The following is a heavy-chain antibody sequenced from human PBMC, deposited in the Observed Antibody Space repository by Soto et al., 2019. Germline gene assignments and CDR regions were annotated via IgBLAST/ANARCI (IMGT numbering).Heavy chain of an antibody. CDR3: ARPRLRYFDWLSRGDAFDI. V-gene: IGHV3-48*03. Sequence: LRLSCAASGFTFSSYEMNWVRQAPGKGLEWVSYISSSGSTIYYADSVKGRFTISRDNAKNSLHLQMNSLRAEDTAVYYCARPRLRYFDWLSRGDAFDIWGQGTMVTVSS. CDR2: ISSSGSTI. J-gene: IGHJ3*02. D-gene: IGHD3-9*01. CDR1: GFTFSSYE.